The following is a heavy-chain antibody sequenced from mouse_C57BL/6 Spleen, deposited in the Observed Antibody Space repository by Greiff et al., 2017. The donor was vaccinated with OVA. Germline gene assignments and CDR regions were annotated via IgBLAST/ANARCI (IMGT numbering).Heavy chain of an antibody. CDR2: IAPEDGDT. CDR1: GFNIKDYY. CDR3: ARPPYGSSHDFDY. Sequence: DVKLQESGAELVKPGASVKLSCTASGFNIKDYYMHWVKQRTEQGLEWIGRIAPEDGDTKYAPKFQGKATITADTSSNTAYLQLSSLTSEDTAVYYCARPPYGSSHDFDYWGQGTTLTVSS. V-gene: IGHV14-2*01. D-gene: IGHD1-1*01. J-gene: IGHJ2*01.